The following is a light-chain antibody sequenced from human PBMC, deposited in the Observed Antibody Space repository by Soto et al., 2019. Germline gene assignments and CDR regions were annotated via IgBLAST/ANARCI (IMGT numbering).Light chain of an antibody. CDR3: QQRSNWPRT. J-gene: IGKJ1*01. CDR1: QSVSSY. Sequence: EIVLTQSPATLSLSPGERATLSCRASQSVSSYLAWYQQKPGQAPRLLIYDASNRATGIPARFSGSGSGTDFTLTISSREHEDFAVYYCQQRSNWPRTFGQGTKVELK. V-gene: IGKV3-11*01. CDR2: DAS.